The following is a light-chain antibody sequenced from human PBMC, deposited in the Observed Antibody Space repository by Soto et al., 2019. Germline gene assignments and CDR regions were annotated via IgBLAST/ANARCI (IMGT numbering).Light chain of an antibody. V-gene: IGLV2-14*01. CDR1: SSDVGGYNY. CDR3: SSYARNSVL. J-gene: IGLJ2*01. Sequence: QSALTQPASVSGSPGQSITICCTGTSSDVGGYNYVSWYQHYPGKAPKLIIYEVSNRPSGVSNRFSGSKSGNTASLTLSGLQAEDEADYYCSSYARNSVLFGAGTKLTVL. CDR2: EVS.